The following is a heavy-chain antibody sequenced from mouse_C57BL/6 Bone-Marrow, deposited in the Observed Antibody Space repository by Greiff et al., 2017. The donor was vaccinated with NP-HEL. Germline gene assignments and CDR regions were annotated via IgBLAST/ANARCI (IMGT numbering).Heavy chain of an antibody. Sequence: VQLQQSGAELVRPGTSVKVSCKASGYAFTNYLIEWVKQRPGQGLEWIGVINPGSGGTNYNEKFKGKATLTADKSSSTAYMQLSSLTSEDSAVYFCARLYGSSFLFGYWGQGTTLTVSS. J-gene: IGHJ2*01. CDR1: GYAFTNYL. D-gene: IGHD1-1*01. CDR3: ARLYGSSFLFGY. CDR2: INPGSGGT. V-gene: IGHV1-54*01.